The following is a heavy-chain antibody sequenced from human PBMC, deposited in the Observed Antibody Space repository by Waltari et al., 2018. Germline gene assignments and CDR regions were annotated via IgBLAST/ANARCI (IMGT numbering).Heavy chain of an antibody. D-gene: IGHD6-13*01. CDR3: ARRSSSWYYYFDY. J-gene: IGHJ4*02. CDR2: IYYTGST. CDR1: GGSISANTYY. Sequence: QLQLQESGPGLVRPSATLSLTCTVSGGSISANTYYWGWLRQPPGKGLEWIGTIYYTGSTDYNPSLKSRVTISVDTSNNQFSLNLRSVTAADTAVYYCARRSSSWYYYFDYWGQGALVTVSS. V-gene: IGHV4-39*01.